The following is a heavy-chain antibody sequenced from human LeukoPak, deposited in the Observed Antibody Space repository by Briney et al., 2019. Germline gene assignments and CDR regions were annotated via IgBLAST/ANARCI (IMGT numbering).Heavy chain of an antibody. CDR2: VYHSGST. CDR1: GGSISSSAW. D-gene: IGHD5-18*01. J-gene: IGHJ4*02. Sequence: SGTLSLTCAVSGGSISSSAWWSWVRQPPGKGLEWIGEVYHSGSTNYNSFLKSRVTISVDKSKNQFSLKLNPVTAADTALYYCARGTTDGYSYGRFDYWGQGTLVTVSS. CDR3: ARGTTDGYSYGRFDY. V-gene: IGHV4-4*02.